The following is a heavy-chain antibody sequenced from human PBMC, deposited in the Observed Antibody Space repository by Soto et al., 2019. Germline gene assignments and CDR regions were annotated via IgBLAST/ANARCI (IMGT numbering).Heavy chain of an antibody. CDR2: VDHTGST. J-gene: IGHJ4*02. Sequence: QVHLQQWGAELLKPSETLSLTCAVYGGSFSGYYWTWIRQPPGKGLEWIGEVDHTGSTNYNPSLTSRVTISVDRSKNQFSLKLSSVTAADTAIYYSARVHSSGWYADYWGRGTLVTVSS. D-gene: IGHD6-19*01. CDR3: ARVHSSGWYADY. V-gene: IGHV4-34*01. CDR1: GGSFSGYY.